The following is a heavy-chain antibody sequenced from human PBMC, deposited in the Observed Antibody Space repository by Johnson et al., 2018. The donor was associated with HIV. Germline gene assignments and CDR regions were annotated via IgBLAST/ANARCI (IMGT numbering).Heavy chain of an antibody. J-gene: IGHJ3*02. Sequence: MQLVESGGGLVQPGGSLRLSCAASGLTFSNYWMSWVRQAPGKGLEWVANIKGDGSEKYYVDSVTGRFTISRDNTKKLLYLQMNSLRAEDTAKYYCARDDRELDAFDIWGQGTMVTVSS. CDR1: GLTFSNYW. CDR2: IKGDGSEK. D-gene: IGHD1-26*01. CDR3: ARDDRELDAFDI. V-gene: IGHV3-7*01.